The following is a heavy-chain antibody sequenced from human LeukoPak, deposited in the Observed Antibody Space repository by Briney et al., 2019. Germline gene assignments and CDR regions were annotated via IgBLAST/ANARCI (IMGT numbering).Heavy chain of an antibody. CDR1: GLTFSSYA. J-gene: IGHJ4*02. V-gene: IGHV3-30*01. CDR2: ISYDGSNK. Sequence: GRSLRLSCAASGLTFSSYAMHWVRQAPGKGLEWAAVISYDGSNKFYADSVKGRFTISRDNSKNTLFLQMNSLRAEDTAVYYCARDRSQRAYSYGPDGEWGQGTLVTVSS. CDR3: ARDRSQRAYSYGPDGE. D-gene: IGHD5-18*01.